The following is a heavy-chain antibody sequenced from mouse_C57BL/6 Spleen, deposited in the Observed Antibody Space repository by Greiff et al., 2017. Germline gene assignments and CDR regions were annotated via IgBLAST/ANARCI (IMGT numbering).Heavy chain of an antibody. CDR1: GYTFTSYW. CDR2: IDPSDSYT. CDR3: ARGYGSSPPWVAY. Sequence: QVQLQQPGAELVMPGASVKLSCKASGYTFTSYWMHWVKQRPGQGLEWIGEIDPSDSYTNYNQKFKGKSTLTVDKSSSTAYMQLSSLTSEDSAVYYCARGYGSSPPWVAYWGQGTLVTVSA. V-gene: IGHV1-69*01. J-gene: IGHJ3*01. D-gene: IGHD1-1*01.